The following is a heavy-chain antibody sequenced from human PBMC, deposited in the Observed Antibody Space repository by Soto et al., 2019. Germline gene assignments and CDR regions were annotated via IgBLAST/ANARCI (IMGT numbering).Heavy chain of an antibody. D-gene: IGHD4-17*01. CDR1: GGTFSSYA. J-gene: IGHJ6*02. Sequence: SVEVSCKXSGGTFSSYAISWVRQAPGQGLEWMGGIIPIFGTANYAQKFQGRVTITADESTSTAYMELSSLRSEDTAVYYCARATTVIDYYYYYGMDVWGQGTTVTVSS. CDR3: ARATTVIDYYYYYGMDV. V-gene: IGHV1-69*13. CDR2: IIPIFGTA.